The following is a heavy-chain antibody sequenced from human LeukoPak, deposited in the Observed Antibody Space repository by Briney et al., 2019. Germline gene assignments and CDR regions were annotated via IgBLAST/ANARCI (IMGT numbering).Heavy chain of an antibody. V-gene: IGHV3-11*01. Sequence: GGSLRLSCAASGFTFSDYYMSWLRQAPGKGLEWVSYISSSGSTIYYADSVKGRFTISRDNSKNTLYLQMNSLRAEDTAVYYCAKEAMDYYFDYWGQGTLVTVSS. D-gene: IGHD5-18*01. J-gene: IGHJ4*02. CDR2: ISSSGSTI. CDR1: GFTFSDYY. CDR3: AKEAMDYYFDY.